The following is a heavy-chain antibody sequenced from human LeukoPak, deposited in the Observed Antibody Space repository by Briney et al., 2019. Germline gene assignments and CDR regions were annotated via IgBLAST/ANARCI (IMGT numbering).Heavy chain of an antibody. CDR3: VKDYYYMDV. J-gene: IGHJ6*03. V-gene: IGHV3-11*01. CDR2: INSGATTI. Sequence: GGSLRLSCAASGFTFSESYMSWIRQAPGDGLEWVSSINSGATTIHYSDSVKGRFTVSRDNAKNSLYLQMNSLRAEDTAMYYCVKDYYYMDVWGEGTTVTVSS. CDR1: GFTFSESY.